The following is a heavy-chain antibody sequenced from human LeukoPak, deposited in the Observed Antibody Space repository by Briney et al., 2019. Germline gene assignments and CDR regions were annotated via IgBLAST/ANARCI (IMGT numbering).Heavy chain of an antibody. CDR3: ARDRVVGMDV. V-gene: IGHV4-39*07. CDR2: IYYSGST. J-gene: IGHJ6*02. Sequence: SETLSLTCTVSGGSISSSSYYWGWIRQPPGKGLEWIGSIYYSGSTYYNPSLKSRVTISIDTSKNQFSLKLSSVTAADTAVYYCARDRVVGMDVWGQGTTVTVSS. CDR1: GGSISSSSYY. D-gene: IGHD3-22*01.